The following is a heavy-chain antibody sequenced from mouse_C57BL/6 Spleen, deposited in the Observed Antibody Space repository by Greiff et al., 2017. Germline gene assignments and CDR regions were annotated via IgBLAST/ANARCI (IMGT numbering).Heavy chain of an antibody. V-gene: IGHV5-12*01. CDR2: ISNGGGST. Sequence: EVQGVESGGGLVQPGGSLKLSCAASGFTFSDYYMYWVRQTPEKRLEWVAYISNGGGSTYYPDTVKGRFTISRDNAKNTLYLQMSRLKSEDTAMYYCARNYRDYWGQGTTLTVSA. J-gene: IGHJ2*01. D-gene: IGHD1-1*01. CDR1: GFTFSDYY. CDR3: ARNYRDY.